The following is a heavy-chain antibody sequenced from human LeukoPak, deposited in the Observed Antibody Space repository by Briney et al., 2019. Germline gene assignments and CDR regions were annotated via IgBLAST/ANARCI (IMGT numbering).Heavy chain of an antibody. CDR3: ARSYHSGSYSY. D-gene: IGHD3-10*01. CDR2: LSHSGSS. Sequence: SETLSVTCTVSGYSISSGYYWDWIRQPPGKGLEWIGTLSHSGSSYYNPSLKSRVTISVDTSKNQFSLNLSSVTAADTAVYYCARSYHSGSYSYWGQGTLVTVSS. J-gene: IGHJ4*02. CDR1: GYSISSGYY. V-gene: IGHV4-38-2*02.